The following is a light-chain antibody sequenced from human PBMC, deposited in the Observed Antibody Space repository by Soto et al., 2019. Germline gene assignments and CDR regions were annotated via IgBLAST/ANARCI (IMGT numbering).Light chain of an antibody. J-gene: IGLJ3*02. Sequence: QSVLTQPPSVSGAPGQRVTISCTGSSANIGAGYDVHWYQQLPGTAPKLLIYGNSNRPSEVPDRFSASKSGTSASLAITGLQAEDEADYYCQSFDNSLSGRVFGGGTQLTVL. CDR3: QSFDNSLSGRV. V-gene: IGLV1-40*01. CDR2: GNS. CDR1: SANIGAGYD.